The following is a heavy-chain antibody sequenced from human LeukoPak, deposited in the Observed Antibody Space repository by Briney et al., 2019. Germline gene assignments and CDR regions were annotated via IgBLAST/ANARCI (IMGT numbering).Heavy chain of an antibody. CDR3: AKAPVPIIATNWFDP. Sequence: GGSLRLSCAASGFTFSSHNMNWVRQAPGKGLEWVSVISGSGTNTYYADSVKGRFTISRDNSKNTLYLQMNSLRAEDTAVYYCAKAPVPIIATNWFDPWGQGTLVTVSS. CDR2: ISGSGTNT. J-gene: IGHJ5*02. D-gene: IGHD2-2*01. V-gene: IGHV3-23*01. CDR1: GFTFSSHN.